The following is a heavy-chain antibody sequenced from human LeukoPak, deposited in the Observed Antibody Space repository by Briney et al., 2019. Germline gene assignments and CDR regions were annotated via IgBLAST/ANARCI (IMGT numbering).Heavy chain of an antibody. D-gene: IGHD2/OR15-2a*01. V-gene: IGHV3-11*06. CDR1: GFTFSGYY. CDR2: ISKRSSYT. J-gene: IGHJ4*02. Sequence: GGSLRLSCLDSGFTFSGYYMSWIRQPPGKGLEWVSYISKRSSYTKYASSVKGRFTISRDNAKNSLYLQMNSLRAEDTAVYYCAREAGNPYIDYWGQGTLVTVSS. CDR3: AREAGNPYIDY.